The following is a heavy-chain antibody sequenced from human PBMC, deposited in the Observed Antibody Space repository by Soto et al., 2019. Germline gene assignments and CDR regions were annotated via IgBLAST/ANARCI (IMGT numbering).Heavy chain of an antibody. CDR3: ARERYGDYCKPFDY. V-gene: IGHV1-69*13. Sequence: ASVKVSCKASGGTFNNYAISWVRQAPGQGLEWMGGIIPVFGTAHYAQKFQGRVTIAADESTSTAYMELSSLRSEDTAMYYCARERYGDYCKPFDYWCHGTLVTVSP. J-gene: IGHJ4*01. D-gene: IGHD4-17*01. CDR1: GGTFNNYA. CDR2: IIPVFGTA.